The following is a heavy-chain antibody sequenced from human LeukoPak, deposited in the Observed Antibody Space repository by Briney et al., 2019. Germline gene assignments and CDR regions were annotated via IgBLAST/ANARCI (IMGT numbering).Heavy chain of an antibody. J-gene: IGHJ3*02. D-gene: IGHD6-13*01. Sequence: PSETLSLTCTVSGGSINISYWSWIRQPPGKGLEWIGYIYYRGSTNYNHSLKSRVTISVDTSKNQYSLKLSSVTAADTAVYYCARSGVFTGYDAFDIWGQGTRVTVSS. CDR3: ARSGVFTGYDAFDI. V-gene: IGHV4-59*08. CDR1: GGSINISY. CDR2: IYYRGST.